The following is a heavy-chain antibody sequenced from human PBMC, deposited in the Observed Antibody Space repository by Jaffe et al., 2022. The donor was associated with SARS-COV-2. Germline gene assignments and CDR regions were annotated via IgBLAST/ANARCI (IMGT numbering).Heavy chain of an antibody. J-gene: IGHJ4*02. CDR1: GFTFSSYG. D-gene: IGHD3-10*01. V-gene: IGHV3-30*18. CDR3: AKGYRGVLWSLDY. Sequence: QVQLVESGGGVVQPGRSLRLSCAASGFTFSSYGMHWVRQAPGKGLEWVAVISYDGSNKYYADSVKGRFTISRDNSKNTLYLQMNSLRAEDTAVYYCAKGYRGVLWSLDYWGQGTLVTVSS. CDR2: ISYDGSNK.